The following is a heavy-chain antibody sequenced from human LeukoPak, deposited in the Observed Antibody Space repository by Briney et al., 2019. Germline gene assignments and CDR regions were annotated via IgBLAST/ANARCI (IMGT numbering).Heavy chain of an antibody. V-gene: IGHV3-23*01. D-gene: IGHD2-15*01. CDR2: ISGSGGST. CDR3: AKRPDCSGGSCYSTGAFDI. J-gene: IGHJ3*02. Sequence: PGGSLRLSCAASGFTFSSYAMSWVRQAPGKGLEWVSAISGSGGSTYYADSVKGRFTISRDNSKNTLYLQMNSLRAEDTAVYYCAKRPDCSGGSCYSTGAFDIWGQGTMVTVSS. CDR1: GFTFSSYA.